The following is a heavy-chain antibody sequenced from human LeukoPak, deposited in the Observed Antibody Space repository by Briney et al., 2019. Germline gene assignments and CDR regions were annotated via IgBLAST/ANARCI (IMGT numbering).Heavy chain of an antibody. Sequence: GASVKVSCEASGYTFTGFYIHWVRQAPGQGLEWMGWLNPNNGGTKYAQKFQGRVTMTTDTSTSTAYMELRSLRSDDTAVYYCAREPPYYYDSAYPDYWGQGTLVTVSS. V-gene: IGHV1-2*02. CDR1: GYTFTGFY. D-gene: IGHD3-22*01. CDR3: AREPPYYYDSAYPDY. CDR2: LNPNNGGT. J-gene: IGHJ4*02.